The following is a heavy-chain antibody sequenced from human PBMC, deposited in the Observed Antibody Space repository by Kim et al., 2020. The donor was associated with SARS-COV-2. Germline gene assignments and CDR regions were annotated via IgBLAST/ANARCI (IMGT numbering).Heavy chain of an antibody. CDR3: ARDRVVVAARGLDNWFDP. Sequence: SETLSLTCTVSGGSISSGGYYWSWIRQHPGKGLEWIGYIYYSGSTYYNPSLKSRVTISVDTSKNQFSLKLSSVTAADTAVYYCARDRVVVAARGLDNWFDPWGQGTLVTVSS. CDR1: GGSISSGGYY. D-gene: IGHD2-15*01. CDR2: IYYSGST. J-gene: IGHJ5*02. V-gene: IGHV4-31*03.